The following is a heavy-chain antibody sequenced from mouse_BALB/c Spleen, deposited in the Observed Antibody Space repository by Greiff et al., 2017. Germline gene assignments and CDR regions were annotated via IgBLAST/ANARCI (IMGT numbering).Heavy chain of an antibody. J-gene: IGHJ2*01. V-gene: IGHV1S34*01. CDR1: GYSFTGYY. Sequence: LVKTGASVKISCKASGYSFTGYYMHWVKQSHGKSLEWIGYISCYNGATSYNQKFKGKATFTVDTSSSTAYMQFNSLTSEDSAVYYCARGGGYYGSSYVRYFDYWGQGTTLTVSS. CDR2: ISCYNGAT. D-gene: IGHD1-1*01. CDR3: ARGGGYYGSSYVRYFDY.